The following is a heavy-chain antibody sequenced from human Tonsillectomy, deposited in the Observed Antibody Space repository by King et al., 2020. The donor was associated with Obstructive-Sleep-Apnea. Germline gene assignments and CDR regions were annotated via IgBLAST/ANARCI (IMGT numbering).Heavy chain of an antibody. V-gene: IGHV3-21*01. D-gene: IGHD5-24*01. J-gene: IGHJ4*02. CDR1: GFTFSSYS. Sequence: VQLVESGGGLVKPGGSLRLSCAASGFTFSSYSMNWVRQAPGKGLEGVSSISSSSSYIYYADSVKGRFTISRDNAKNSLYLQMNSLRAEDTAVYYCARVEVGGGLRWLQSPAGGYFDYWGQGTLVTVSS. CDR3: ARVEVGGGLRWLQSPAGGYFDY. CDR2: ISSSSSYI.